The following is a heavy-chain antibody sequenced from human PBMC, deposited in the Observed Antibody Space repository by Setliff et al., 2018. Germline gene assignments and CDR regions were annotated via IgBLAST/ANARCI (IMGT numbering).Heavy chain of an antibody. CDR3: SRQRVIEIWGGDCY. J-gene: IGHJ4*02. D-gene: IGHD2-21*02. CDR2: IKPDGSEE. Sequence: PGGSLRLSCETSGFTFRDYSMTWVRQAPGKGLEWVANIKPDGSEENFADSVKGRFIISRENAKNSVYLQMNSLRAEDTAVYYCSRQRVIEIWGGDCYWGRGTLVTVSS. CDR1: GFTFRDYS. V-gene: IGHV3-7*03.